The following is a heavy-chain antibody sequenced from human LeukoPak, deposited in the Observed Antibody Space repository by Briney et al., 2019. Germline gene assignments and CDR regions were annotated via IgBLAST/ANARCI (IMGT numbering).Heavy chain of an antibody. Sequence: GGSLRLSCAASGFTVSSNYMSWVRQAPGKGLEWASVIYSGGSTYYADSVKGRFTISRDNSKNTLYLQMNSLRAEDAAVYYCARRGSSSVPFDYWGQGTLVTVSS. CDR1: GFTVSSNY. CDR2: IYSGGST. D-gene: IGHD6-13*01. V-gene: IGHV3-66*04. CDR3: ARRGSSSVPFDY. J-gene: IGHJ4*02.